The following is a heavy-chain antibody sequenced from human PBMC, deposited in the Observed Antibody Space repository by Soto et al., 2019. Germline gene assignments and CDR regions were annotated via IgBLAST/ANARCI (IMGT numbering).Heavy chain of an antibody. V-gene: IGHV3-30*03. D-gene: IGHD6-6*01. Sequence: GGSLRLSCAASGFTFSSYGMHWVRQAPGKGLEWVAVISYDGSNKYFADSVKGRFTISRDNSQKTLYLQMNSLRAEDTAVYYCARQGMAARKYFRKYLDVWGQGTTVTVSS. CDR3: ARQGMAARKYFRKYLDV. CDR1: GFTFSSYG. J-gene: IGHJ6*02. CDR2: ISYDGSNK.